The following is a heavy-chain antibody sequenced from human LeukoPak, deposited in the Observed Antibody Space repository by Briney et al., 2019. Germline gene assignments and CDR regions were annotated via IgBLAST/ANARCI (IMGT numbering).Heavy chain of an antibody. CDR2: INNDGSST. CDR1: GFTFSSYL. CDR3: AKGSSIVATAHYFDY. V-gene: IGHV3-74*01. D-gene: IGHD5-12*01. J-gene: IGHJ4*02. Sequence: PGGSLRLSCAASGFTFSSYLMHWIRQAPGKGLVWVSRINNDGSSTNYAASVKGRFTISGDNSKNTLYLQMNSLRTEDMAVYYCAKGSSIVATAHYFDYWGQGTLVTVSS.